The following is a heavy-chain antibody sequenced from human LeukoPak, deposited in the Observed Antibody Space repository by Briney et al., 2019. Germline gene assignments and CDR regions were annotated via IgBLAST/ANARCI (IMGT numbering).Heavy chain of an antibody. CDR1: GYTFTSYY. CDR3: ARAPQDYYGSGSYSDFDY. J-gene: IGHJ4*02. D-gene: IGHD3-10*01. CDR2: INPSCGST. V-gene: IGHV1-46*01. Sequence: ASVKVSCKASGYTFTSYYMHWVRQAPGQGLEWMGIINPSCGSTSYAQKFQGRVTMTRDTSTSTVYMELSSLRSEDTAVYYCARAPQDYYGSGSYSDFDYWGQGTLVTVSS.